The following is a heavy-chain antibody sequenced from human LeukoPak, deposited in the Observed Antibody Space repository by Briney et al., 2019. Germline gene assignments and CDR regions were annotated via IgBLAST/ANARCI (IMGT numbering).Heavy chain of an antibody. Sequence: SETLSLTCTVSGGSISSYYWSWIRQPPGKGLEWIGYIYYSGSTNYNPSLKSRVTISVDTSKNQFSLKLSSVTAADTAVYYGARRMVRGKIGFDYWGQGTLVTVSS. D-gene: IGHD3-10*01. J-gene: IGHJ4*02. CDR1: GGSISSYY. V-gene: IGHV4-59*08. CDR2: IYYSGST. CDR3: ARRMVRGKIGFDY.